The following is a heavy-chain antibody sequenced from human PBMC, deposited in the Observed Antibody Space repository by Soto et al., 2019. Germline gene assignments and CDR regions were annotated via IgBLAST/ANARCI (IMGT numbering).Heavy chain of an antibody. D-gene: IGHD3-10*01. CDR1: GFTFSSYS. Sequence: GGSLRLSCAASGFTFSSYSMKWVRQAPGKGLEWVSYISSSSTIYYADSVKGRFTISRDNAKNSLYLQMNSLRAEDTAVYYCARDPVMVTMVRGVNSAFWGQGTLVTVSS. V-gene: IGHV3-48*01. CDR3: ARDPVMVTMVRGVNSAF. J-gene: IGHJ4*02. CDR2: ISSSSTI.